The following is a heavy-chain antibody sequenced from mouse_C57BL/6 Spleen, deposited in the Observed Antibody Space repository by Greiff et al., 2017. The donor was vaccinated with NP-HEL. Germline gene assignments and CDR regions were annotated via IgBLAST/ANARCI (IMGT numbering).Heavy chain of an antibody. V-gene: IGHV3-6*01. Sequence: EVQLQQSGPGLVKPSQSLSLSCSVTGYSITSGYYWNWIRQFPGNKLEWMGYISYDGSNNYNPSLKNRISITRDTSKNQFFLKLNSVTTEDTATYYCARGGLLRSYAMDYWGQGTSVTVSS. CDR2: ISYDGSN. D-gene: IGHD1-1*01. CDR3: ARGGLLRSYAMDY. J-gene: IGHJ4*01. CDR1: GYSITSGYY.